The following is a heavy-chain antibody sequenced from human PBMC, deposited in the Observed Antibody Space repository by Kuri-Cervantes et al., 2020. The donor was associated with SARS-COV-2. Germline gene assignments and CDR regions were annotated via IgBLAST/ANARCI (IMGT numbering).Heavy chain of an antibody. Sequence: ETLSLTCPAFGFTSSSYAMSWVRQAPGKGLEWVSAISGSGGSTYYADSVKGRFTISRDNSKNTLYLQMTSLRAEDTAVYYCARVRLGSDYWGQGTLVTVSS. V-gene: IGHV3-23*01. J-gene: IGHJ4*02. D-gene: IGHD3-9*01. CDR1: GFTSSSYA. CDR2: ISGSGGST. CDR3: ARVRLGSDY.